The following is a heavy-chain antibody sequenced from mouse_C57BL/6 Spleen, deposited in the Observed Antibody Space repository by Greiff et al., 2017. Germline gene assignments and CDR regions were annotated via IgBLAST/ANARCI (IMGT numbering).Heavy chain of an antibody. V-gene: IGHV1-62-2*01. J-gene: IGHJ1*03. CDR1: GYPFPEYT. CDR2: FYPGSGSI. Sequence: QVQLQQSGAELVKPGASVQLSCKASGYPFPEYTIHWVKQRSGQGLECIGWFYPGSGSIKYNEKFKDKAILIADIFSITVYMELSRLTSADSSVYFGASLGEGAYYSSRYWYFAARGTATTVT. CDR3: ASLGEGAYYSSRYWYFAA. D-gene: IGHD2-5*01.